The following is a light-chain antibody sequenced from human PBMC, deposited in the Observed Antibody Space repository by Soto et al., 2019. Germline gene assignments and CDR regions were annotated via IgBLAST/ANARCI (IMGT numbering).Light chain of an antibody. V-gene: IGLV1-40*01. CDR1: SSNIGAGYD. CDR3: QSYDSSLSFYV. J-gene: IGLJ1*01. CDR2: GNS. Sequence: QSVLTQTPSVSGAPGQRVTISCTGSSSNIGAGYDVHWYQQLPGTAPKLPIYGNSNRPSGVPDRFSGSKSGTSASLAITGLQAEDEADYYCQSYDSSLSFYVFGTGTKVTVL.